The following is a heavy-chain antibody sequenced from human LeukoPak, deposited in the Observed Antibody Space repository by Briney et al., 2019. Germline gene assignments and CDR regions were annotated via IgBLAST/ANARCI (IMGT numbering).Heavy chain of an antibody. Sequence: AGGSLRLSCAASGFTFDDYAMHWVRQAPGKGLEWVSGISWNSGSIGYADSVKGRFTISRDNAKNSLYLQMNSLRAEDTALYYCARAFVRNGMDVWGQGTTVTVSS. CDR2: ISWNSGSI. J-gene: IGHJ6*02. D-gene: IGHD2/OR15-2a*01. V-gene: IGHV3-9*01. CDR1: GFTFDDYA. CDR3: ARAFVRNGMDV.